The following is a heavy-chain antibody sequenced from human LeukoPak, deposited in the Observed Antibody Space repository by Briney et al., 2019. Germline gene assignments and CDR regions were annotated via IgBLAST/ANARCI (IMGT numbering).Heavy chain of an antibody. CDR1: GFIFSNYN. Sequence: AGGSLRLSCAASGFIFSNYNMNWVRQTPGKGLEWLSYISSSSGTIYYADSVKGRFTISGDKAKNSLYLQMNSLRAEDTAVYYCARALGYSYGYAVDYWGQGTLGTVSS. J-gene: IGHJ4*02. V-gene: IGHV3-48*01. CDR3: ARALGYSYGYAVDY. D-gene: IGHD5-18*01. CDR2: ISSSSGTI.